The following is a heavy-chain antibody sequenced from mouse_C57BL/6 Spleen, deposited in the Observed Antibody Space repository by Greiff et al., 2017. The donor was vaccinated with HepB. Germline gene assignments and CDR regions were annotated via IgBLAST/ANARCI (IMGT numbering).Heavy chain of an antibody. Sequence: EVQLQQSGTVLARPGASVKMSCKTSGYTFTSYWMHWVKQRPGQGLEWIGAIYPGNSDTSYNQKFKGKAKLTADTSASTAYMELSSLTNEDSAVYYCTRGDYGNEIAYWGQGTLVTVSA. D-gene: IGHD2-1*01. J-gene: IGHJ3*01. CDR1: GYTFTSYW. CDR3: TRGDYGNEIAY. V-gene: IGHV1-5*01. CDR2: IYPGNSDT.